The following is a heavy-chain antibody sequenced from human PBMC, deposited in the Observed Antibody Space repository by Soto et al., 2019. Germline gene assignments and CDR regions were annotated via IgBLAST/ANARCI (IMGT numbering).Heavy chain of an antibody. CDR1: GGSISSYY. V-gene: IGHV4-59*01. CDR2: IYYSGST. Sequence: SETLSLTCTVSGGSISSYYWSWIRQPPGKGLEWIGYIYYSGSTNYNPYLKSRVTISVDTSKNQFSLKLSSVTAADTAVYYCAREKVGGNWFDPWGQGTLVTVSS. D-gene: IGHD3-16*01. CDR3: AREKVGGNWFDP. J-gene: IGHJ5*02.